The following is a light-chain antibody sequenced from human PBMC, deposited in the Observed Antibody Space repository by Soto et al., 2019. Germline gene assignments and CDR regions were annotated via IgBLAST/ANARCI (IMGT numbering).Light chain of an antibody. CDR2: KVS. J-gene: IGKJ1*01. Sequence: DVVMTQSPLSLPVTLGQPASISCTSSRSLVHSDGNTYLNWYHQRPGQPPRRLIYKVSNRDSGVPDRFSGSGSGTDFTLRISRVEAEDVGIYYCMQGAHWPPTFGQGTKVEIK. CDR3: MQGAHWPPT. V-gene: IGKV2-30*02. CDR1: RSLVHSDGNTY.